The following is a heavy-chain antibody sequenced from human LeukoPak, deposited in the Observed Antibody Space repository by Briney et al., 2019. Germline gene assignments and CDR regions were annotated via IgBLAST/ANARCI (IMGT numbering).Heavy chain of an antibody. CDR3: VKHLVAASENVSGWYPMDY. CDR2: ISWNGARI. J-gene: IGHJ4*02. CDR1: GFTFAEYT. V-gene: IGHV3-43*01. Sequence: GGSLRLSCAASGFTFAEYTMHWVRQAPGKGLGWVSLISWNGARIHYGDSVKGRFTISRENSKNSLYLHMHSLRTEDPALYYCVKHLVAASENVSGWYPMDYWGQGTLVTVSS. D-gene: IGHD6-13*01.